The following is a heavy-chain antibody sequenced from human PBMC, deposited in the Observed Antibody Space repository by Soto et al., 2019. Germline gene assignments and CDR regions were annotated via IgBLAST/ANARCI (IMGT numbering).Heavy chain of an antibody. D-gene: IGHD6-13*01. CDR3: ARDQVQYSSSPIGNWFDP. J-gene: IGHJ5*02. V-gene: IGHV1-46*03. CDR1: GYTFTSYY. Sequence: ASVKVSCKASGYTFTSYYMHWVRQAPGQGLEWMGIINPSGGSTSYAQKFQGRVTMTRDTSTSTVYMELSSLRSEDTAVYYFARDQVQYSSSPIGNWFDPWGQGTLVTVSS. CDR2: INPSGGST.